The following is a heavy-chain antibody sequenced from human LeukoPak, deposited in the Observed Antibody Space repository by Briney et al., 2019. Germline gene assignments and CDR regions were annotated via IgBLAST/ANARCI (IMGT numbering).Heavy chain of an antibody. V-gene: IGHV4-59*01. D-gene: IGHD1-26*01. J-gene: IGHJ3*02. CDR1: GGSISSYY. Sequence: SETLSLTCTVSGGSISSYYWSWIRQPPGKGLEWIGYFYYSGSTNYNPSLKSRVTISVDTSKNQFSLKLGSVTAADTAMYYCARDHGATSAFDIWGQGTMVTVSS. CDR3: ARDHGATSAFDI. CDR2: FYYSGST.